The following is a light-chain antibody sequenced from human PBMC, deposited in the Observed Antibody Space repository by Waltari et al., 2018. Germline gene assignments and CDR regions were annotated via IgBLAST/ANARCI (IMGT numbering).Light chain of an antibody. V-gene: IGKV4-1*01. Sequence: DIVMTQSPDSLPVSLGERATFNCKSSQSVLYSSNNKNYLAWYQQKPGQPPKLLIYWASTRESGVPDRFRGSGSGTDFTLTISSLQAEDVAVYYCQQYYSTPPTFGQGTKVEIK. CDR3: QQYYSTPPT. CDR2: WAS. CDR1: QSVLYSSNNKNY. J-gene: IGKJ1*01.